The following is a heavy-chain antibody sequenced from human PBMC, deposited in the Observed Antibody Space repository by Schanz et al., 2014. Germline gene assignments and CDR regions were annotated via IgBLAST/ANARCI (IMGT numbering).Heavy chain of an antibody. Sequence: QVQLQESGPGLVKPSQTLSLTCIVSGGSISSGTYYWSWLRQPAGKGLEWIGRIYTSGSTNYNPSLKSRLPISQAPSKNHFPLKLGSVTAADTAVYYCAKDPSHGDYDYYFDYWGQGTLVTVSS. CDR2: IYTSGST. CDR3: AKDPSHGDYDYYFDY. V-gene: IGHV4-61*02. CDR1: GGSISSGTYY. D-gene: IGHD3-22*01. J-gene: IGHJ4*02.